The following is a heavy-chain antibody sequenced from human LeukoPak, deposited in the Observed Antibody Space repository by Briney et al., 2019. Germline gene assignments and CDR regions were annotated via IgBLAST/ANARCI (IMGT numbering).Heavy chain of an antibody. V-gene: IGHV4-34*01. CDR2: INHSGST. J-gene: IGHJ4*02. Sequence: ETLSLTCAVYGGSFSGYYWSWIRQPPGKGLEWIGEINHSGSTNYNPSLKSRVTISVGTSKNQFSLKLSSVTAADTAVYYCARGSFKPYCSGGSCYPYFDYWGQGTLVTVSS. D-gene: IGHD2-15*01. CDR1: GGSFSGYY. CDR3: ARGSFKPYCSGGSCYPYFDY.